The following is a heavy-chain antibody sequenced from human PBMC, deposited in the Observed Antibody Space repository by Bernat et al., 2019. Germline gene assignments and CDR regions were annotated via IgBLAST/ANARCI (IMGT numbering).Heavy chain of an antibody. CDR1: GFTFSSYW. CDR3: ASAGPQNAFDI. V-gene: IGHV3-7*01. J-gene: IGHJ3*02. CDR2: IKQDGSEK. Sequence: EVQLVESGGGLVQPGGSLRLSCAASGFTFSSYWMSWVRQAPGKGLEWVANIKQDGSEKYYVDSVKGRFTISRDNAKNSLYLQMNSLRAEDTAVYYCASAGPQNAFDIWGQGTMVTVSS.